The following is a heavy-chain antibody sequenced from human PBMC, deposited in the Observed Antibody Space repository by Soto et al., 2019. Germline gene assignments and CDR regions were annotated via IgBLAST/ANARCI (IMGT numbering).Heavy chain of an antibody. V-gene: IGHV3-30*18. J-gene: IGHJ6*02. CDR1: GFTFTRYG. Sequence: QVQLVESGGGVVQPGRSLRLSCAASGFTFTRYGMHWVRQAPGKGLEWVAVIEYDGSEKYYGDSVKGRFTISRDNSKNTLYLQMNSLRADDTAVYYCAKDSHRVLYSTSSDSYEFYAGMDVWGQGTTVTVSS. CDR3: AKDSHRVLYSTSSDSYEFYAGMDV. D-gene: IGHD6-6*01. CDR2: IEYDGSEK.